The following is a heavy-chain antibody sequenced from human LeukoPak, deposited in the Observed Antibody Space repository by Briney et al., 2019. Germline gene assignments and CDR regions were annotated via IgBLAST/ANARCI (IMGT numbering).Heavy chain of an antibody. V-gene: IGHV4-59*01. CDR2: IYYSGST. CDR1: GRSISSYY. J-gene: IGHJ4*02. D-gene: IGHD5-24*01. Sequence: SETLSLTCTVSGRSISSYYWSWIRQPPGKGLEWIGYIYYSGSTNYNPSLKSRVTISVDTSKNQFSLKLSSVTAADTAVYYGVRARGGRSDGYNFGYFDYWGQGTLVTVSS. CDR3: VRARGGRSDGYNFGYFDY.